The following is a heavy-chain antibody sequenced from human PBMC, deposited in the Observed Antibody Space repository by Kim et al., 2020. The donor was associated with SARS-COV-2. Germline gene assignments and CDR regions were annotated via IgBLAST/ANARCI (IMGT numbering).Heavy chain of an antibody. CDR3: ARGGGAFCGGDCLRTFDL. Sequence: GGSLRLSCAASEFTVSSNYMSWVRQAPGKGLEWVSNIYSGGSIYYADSVKGRFTISRDNSKNTLYLQMNSLGAEDTAVYYCARGGGAFCGGDCLRTFDLWGRGTRVTVSS. J-gene: IGHJ2*01. V-gene: IGHV3-53*01. D-gene: IGHD2-21*02. CDR1: EFTVSSNY. CDR2: IYSGGSI.